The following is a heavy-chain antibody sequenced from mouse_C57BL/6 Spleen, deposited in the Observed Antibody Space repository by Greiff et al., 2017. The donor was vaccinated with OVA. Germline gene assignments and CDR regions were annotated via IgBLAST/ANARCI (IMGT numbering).Heavy chain of an antibody. CDR1: GFTFSNYW. CDR2: IRLKSDNYAT. D-gene: IGHD2-4*01. V-gene: IGHV6-3*01. CDR3: TSSTMIKGY. J-gene: IGHJ2*01. Sequence: EVKLMESGGGLVQPGGSMKLSCVASGFTFSNYWMNWVRQSPEKGLEWVAQIRLKSDNYATHYAESVKGRFTISRDDSKSSVYLQMNNLRAEDTGIYYCTSSTMIKGYWGQGTTLTVSS.